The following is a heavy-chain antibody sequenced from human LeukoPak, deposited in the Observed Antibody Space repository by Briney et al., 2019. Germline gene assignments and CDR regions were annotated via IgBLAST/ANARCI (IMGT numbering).Heavy chain of an antibody. CDR3: ARDYDFWSGYPNSLHPFDY. V-gene: IGHV3-21*01. Sequence: GGSLRLSCAASGFTFSSYSMNWVRQAPGKGLEWVSSISSSSTYIYYADSVKGRFTISRDNARNSLYLQMNSLRAEDTAVYYCARDYDFWSGYPNSLHPFDYWGQGTLVTVSS. CDR2: ISSSSTYI. J-gene: IGHJ4*02. D-gene: IGHD3-3*01. CDR1: GFTFSSYS.